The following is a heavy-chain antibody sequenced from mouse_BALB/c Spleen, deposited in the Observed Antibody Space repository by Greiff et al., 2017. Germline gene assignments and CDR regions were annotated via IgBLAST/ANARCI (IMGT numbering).Heavy chain of an antibody. CDR3: ARGEYYGSSSAWFAY. Sequence: EVQGVESGGGLVQPGGSRKLSCAASGFTFSSFGMHWVRQAPEKGLEWVAYISSGSSTIYYADTVKGRFTISRDNPKNTLFLQMTSLRSEDTAMYYCARGEYYGSSSAWFAYWGQGTLVTVSA. J-gene: IGHJ3*01. D-gene: IGHD1-1*01. CDR1: GFTFSSFG. V-gene: IGHV5-17*02. CDR2: ISSGSSTI.